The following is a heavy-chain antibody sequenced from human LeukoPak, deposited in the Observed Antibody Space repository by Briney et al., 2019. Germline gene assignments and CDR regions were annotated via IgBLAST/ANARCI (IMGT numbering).Heavy chain of an antibody. J-gene: IGHJ4*02. D-gene: IGHD3-10*01. V-gene: IGHV3-23*01. CDR1: GFTFSSYA. CDR3: AKDSIISDHYCFDY. Sequence: PGGSLRLSCAASGFTFSSYAMSWVRQAPGKGLEWLSDISGSGGSTYYADIVNGRFTISRDNSKNTLYLQMNSLRAEDTAVYYCAKDSIISDHYCFDYWGQGTIVTVSS. CDR2: ISGSGGST.